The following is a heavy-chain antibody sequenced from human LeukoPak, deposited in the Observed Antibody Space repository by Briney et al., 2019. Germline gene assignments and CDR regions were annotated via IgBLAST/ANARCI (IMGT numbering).Heavy chain of an antibody. Sequence: GASVKVSCKASGYTFTGYYMHWVRQAPGQGLEWMGWINPNSGGTNYAQKFQGRVTMTRDTSISTAYMELSRLRSDDTAVYYCAREYCSSTSCYIQAFDIWGQGTMVTVSS. CDR2: INPNSGGT. CDR3: AREYCSSTSCYIQAFDI. J-gene: IGHJ3*02. V-gene: IGHV1-2*02. D-gene: IGHD2-2*02. CDR1: GYTFTGYY.